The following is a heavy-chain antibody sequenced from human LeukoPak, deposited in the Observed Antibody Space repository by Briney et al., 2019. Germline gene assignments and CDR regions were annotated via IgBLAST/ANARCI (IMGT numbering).Heavy chain of an antibody. J-gene: IGHJ4*02. V-gene: IGHV3-7*03. CDR1: GFTFSSYW. D-gene: IGHD2-21*02. CDR2: IKQDGSEK. Sequence: PGGSLRLSCAASGFTFSSYWMSWVRQAPGKGLEWVANIKQDGSEKYYVDSVKGRFTISRDNAKNSLYLQMNSLRAEDTALYYCAKDNCGGDCYTHFDYWGQGTLVTVSS. CDR3: AKDNCGGDCYTHFDY.